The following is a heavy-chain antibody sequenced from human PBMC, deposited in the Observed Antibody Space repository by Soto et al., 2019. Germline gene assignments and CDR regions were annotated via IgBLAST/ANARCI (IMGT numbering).Heavy chain of an antibody. V-gene: IGHV4-39*07. CDR2: IYHSGST. CDR3: ARSNYYDSSGYYLAYWYFDL. D-gene: IGHD3-22*01. Sequence: PSETLSLTCTVSGGSINSYGYYWGWIRQPPGKGLEWIGSIYHSGSTYYNPSLKSRVTISVDTSKNQFSLKLSSVTAADTAVYYCARSNYYDSSGYYLAYWYFDLWGRGTLVTVSS. CDR1: GGSINSYGYY. J-gene: IGHJ2*01.